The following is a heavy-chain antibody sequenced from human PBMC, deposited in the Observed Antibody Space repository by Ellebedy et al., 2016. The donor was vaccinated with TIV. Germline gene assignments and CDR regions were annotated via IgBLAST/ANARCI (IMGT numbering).Heavy chain of an antibody. CDR3: TTDLWFGDLLMEDY. J-gene: IGHJ4*02. D-gene: IGHD3-10*01. Sequence: GESLKISCAASGFSFSKAWMSWVRQAPGKGLEWVGHIKSKSDGGTTDYPAPVKGRFTISREDSKNMLYLQMKSLKIEDTAVYYCTTDLWFGDLLMEDYWGQGTLVTVSS. CDR2: IKSKSDGGTT. CDR1: GFSFSKAW. V-gene: IGHV3-15*01.